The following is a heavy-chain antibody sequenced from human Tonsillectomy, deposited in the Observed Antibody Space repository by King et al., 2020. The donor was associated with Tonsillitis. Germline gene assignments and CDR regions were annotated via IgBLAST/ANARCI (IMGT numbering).Heavy chain of an antibody. CDR1: GFTFSNYA. CDR3: VKDVSGSFSLDY. V-gene: IGHV3-30-3*01. J-gene: IGHJ4*02. D-gene: IGHD1-26*01. CDR2: ITHDRNNE. Sequence: VQLVESGGGVVQPGRSLRLSCAASGFTFSNYAIHWVRQAPGKGLEGVAVITHDRNNEYYADSVKGRFTISRDNSKNTLYLQMNSLRAEDTAMYYCVKDVSGSFSLDYWGQGTLVTVSS.